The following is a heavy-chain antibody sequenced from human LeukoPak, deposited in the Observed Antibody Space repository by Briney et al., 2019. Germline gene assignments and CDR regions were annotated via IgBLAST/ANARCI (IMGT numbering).Heavy chain of an antibody. J-gene: IGHJ4*02. CDR2: ISSSSHYT. V-gene: IGHV3-11*05. CDR3: ARVKVGTTNRFDY. CDR1: GFTFSDYY. D-gene: IGHD1-26*01. Sequence: GGSLRLSCAASGFTFSDYYMTWIRQAPGRGLECVSYISSSSHYTNYPDSVKGRFTISRDNAKNSLYLQMNSLRAEDTAVYYCARVKVGTTNRFDYWGQGTLVTVSS.